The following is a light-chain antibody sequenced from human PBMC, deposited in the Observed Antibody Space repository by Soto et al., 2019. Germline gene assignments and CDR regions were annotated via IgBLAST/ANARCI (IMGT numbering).Light chain of an antibody. Sequence: DIQMTQSPSSLSASVGDTVTISCRASRSIRAYLNWYHHKPGKAPNLLIYGATTLHSGVPSRFSGSGSGTDFSLTISSLQPEDFATYYCQQTFSVTPLTFGGGTKVEI. CDR2: GAT. J-gene: IGKJ4*01. V-gene: IGKV1-39*01. CDR3: QQTFSVTPLT. CDR1: RSIRAY.